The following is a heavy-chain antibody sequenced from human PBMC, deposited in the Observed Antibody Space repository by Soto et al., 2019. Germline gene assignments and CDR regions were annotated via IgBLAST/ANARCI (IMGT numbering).Heavy chain of an antibody. Sequence: GESLKISCKGSGYSFAGYWITWVRQKPGKGLEWMGRIDPSDSQTYYSPSFRGHVTISATKSITTVFLQWSSLRSEDTAVYYCARDLGTYYFDYWGQGTLVTVSS. J-gene: IGHJ4*02. CDR2: IDPSDSQT. CDR3: ARDLGTYYFDY. V-gene: IGHV5-10-1*01. CDR1: GYSFAGYW.